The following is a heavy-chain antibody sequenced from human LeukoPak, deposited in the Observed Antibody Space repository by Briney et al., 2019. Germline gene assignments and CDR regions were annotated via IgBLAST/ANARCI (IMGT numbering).Heavy chain of an antibody. Sequence: SQTLSLTSTVSGGSLSGGDYYWSWISPPPGKCLGWIGYIYYSGSTYYNPSLKRRVTISVDTSKNQFSLKLSSVTAADTAVYYCARSYYDILTGPGGFDIWGQGTMVTVSS. CDR3: ARSYYDILTGPGGFDI. J-gene: IGHJ3*02. CDR2: IYYSGST. D-gene: IGHD3-9*01. V-gene: IGHV4-30-4*01. CDR1: GGSLSGGDYY.